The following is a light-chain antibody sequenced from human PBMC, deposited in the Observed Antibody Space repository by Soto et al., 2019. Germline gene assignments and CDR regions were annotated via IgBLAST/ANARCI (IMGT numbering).Light chain of an antibody. CDR2: GAS. J-gene: IGKJ1*01. V-gene: IGKV3-20*01. CDR1: QSVRSTY. Sequence: VVWQSPVTLSVAPGERVALCCRARQSVRSTYLAWYQQKPGQAPRLLIYGASNRATGIPDRFSGSGSGTDFTLTISRLEPEDFAVYYCQQYGSSGTFGQGTKVDIK. CDR3: QQYGSSGT.